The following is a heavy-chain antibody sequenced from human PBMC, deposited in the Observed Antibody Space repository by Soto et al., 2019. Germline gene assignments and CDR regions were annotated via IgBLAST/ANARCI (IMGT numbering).Heavy chain of an antibody. Sequence: GGSLRLSCAASGFTFSTYSMNWVRQAPGKGLEWVSYISSSSSYIYYADSVKGRFTISRDNAKNSLYLQMNSLRAEDTAVYYCASLFGVATRPTYGMDVWGQGTTVTVSS. V-gene: IGHV3-21*05. D-gene: IGHD3-3*01. CDR2: ISSSSSYI. CDR1: GFTFSTYS. J-gene: IGHJ6*02. CDR3: ASLFGVATRPTYGMDV.